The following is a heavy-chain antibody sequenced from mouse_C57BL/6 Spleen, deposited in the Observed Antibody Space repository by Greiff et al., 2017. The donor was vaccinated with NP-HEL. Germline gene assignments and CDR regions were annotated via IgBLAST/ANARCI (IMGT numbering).Heavy chain of an antibody. J-gene: IGHJ4*01. D-gene: IGHD2-4*01. CDR2: ISSGGDYI. CDR3: TRVDYDEAMDY. Sequence: EVHLVESGEGLVKPGGSLKLSCAASGFTFSSYAMSWVRQTPEKRLEWVAYISSGGDYIYYADTVKGRFTISRDNARNTLYLQMSSLKSEDTAMYYCTRVDYDEAMDYWGQGTSVTVSS. CDR1: GFTFSSYA. V-gene: IGHV5-9-1*02.